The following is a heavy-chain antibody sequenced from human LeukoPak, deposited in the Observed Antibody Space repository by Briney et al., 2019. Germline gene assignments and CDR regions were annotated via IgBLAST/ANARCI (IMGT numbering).Heavy chain of an antibody. CDR2: ISSSSYT. CDR3: ARVMSSYYYDSSGYYYNTYYYDY. D-gene: IGHD3-22*01. J-gene: IGHJ4*02. Sequence: PGGSLRLSCAASGFTFSDYYMSWIRQAPGKGLEWVSYISSSSYTNYADSVKGRFTISRDNAKNSLYLQMNSLRAEDTAVYYCARVMSSYYYDSSGYYYNTYYYDYWGQRTLATVSS. V-gene: IGHV3-11*05. CDR1: GFTFSDYY.